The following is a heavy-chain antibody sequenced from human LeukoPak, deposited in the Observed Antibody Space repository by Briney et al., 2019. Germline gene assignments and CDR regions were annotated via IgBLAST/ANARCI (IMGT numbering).Heavy chain of an antibody. CDR2: ISWDGGST. CDR3: ASGRRAGYY. D-gene: IGHD5-24*01. Sequence: PGGSLRLSCAASGFTFDGYTMHWVRQAPGQGLEWVCRISWDGGSTYYADSVKGRFTISRDNSKNTLYLQMNSLRAEDTAVYYCASGRRAGYYWGQGTLVTVSS. CDR1: GFTFDGYT. J-gene: IGHJ4*02. V-gene: IGHV3-43*01.